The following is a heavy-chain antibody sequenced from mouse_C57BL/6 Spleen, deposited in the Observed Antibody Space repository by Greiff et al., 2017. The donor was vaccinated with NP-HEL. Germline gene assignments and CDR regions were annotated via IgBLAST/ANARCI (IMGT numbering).Heavy chain of an antibody. CDR3: ARPGGKREYFDY. J-gene: IGHJ2*01. Sequence: EVKLMESGGGLVKPGGSLKLSCAASGFTFSDYGMHWVRQAPEKGLEWVAYISSGSSTIYYADTVKGRFTISRDNAKNTLFLQMTSLRSEDTAMYYCARPGGKREYFDYWGQGTTLTVSS. CDR2: ISSGSSTI. V-gene: IGHV5-17*01. D-gene: IGHD3-1*01. CDR1: GFTFSDYG.